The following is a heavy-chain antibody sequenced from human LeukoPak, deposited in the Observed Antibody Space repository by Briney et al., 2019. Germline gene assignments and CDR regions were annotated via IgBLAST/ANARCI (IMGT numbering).Heavy chain of an antibody. CDR3: AKAMGYDILTGSNWFDP. J-gene: IGHJ5*02. Sequence: GRSLRLSCAASGFTFDDYAMHWVRQAPGKGLEWVSGISWNSGSIGYADSVKGRFTISRDNAKNSLYLQMNSLRAEDTALHYCAKAMGYDILTGSNWFDPWGQGTLVTVSS. V-gene: IGHV3-9*01. D-gene: IGHD3-9*01. CDR1: GFTFDDYA. CDR2: ISWNSGSI.